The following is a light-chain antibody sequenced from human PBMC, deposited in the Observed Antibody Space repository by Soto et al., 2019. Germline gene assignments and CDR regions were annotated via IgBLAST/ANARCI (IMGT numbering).Light chain of an antibody. J-gene: IGKJ4*01. Sequence: EIVLTQSPDTLSLSPGDRATLSCRASQSVNRNYLGWYQQKPGQPPRLLINGASNRATGIPDRFLASGSGTDFTLTISRLEPEDFAVYFCHQFGDSPPLTFGGGTKVEI. CDR3: HQFGDSPPLT. V-gene: IGKV3-20*01. CDR2: GAS. CDR1: QSVNRNY.